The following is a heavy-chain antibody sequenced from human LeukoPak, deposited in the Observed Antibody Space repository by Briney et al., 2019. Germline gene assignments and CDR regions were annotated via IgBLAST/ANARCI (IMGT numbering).Heavy chain of an antibody. J-gene: IGHJ4*02. D-gene: IGHD3-22*01. Sequence: PGGSLRLSCAAPGFTFSSYAMSWVRQAPGKGLEWVSAISGSGGSTCYADSVKGRFTISRDNSKNTLYLQMNSLRAEDTAVYYCAKGESPDYYDSSGYYYETPDYWGQGTLVTVSS. V-gene: IGHV3-23*01. CDR2: ISGSGGST. CDR3: AKGESPDYYDSSGYYYETPDY. CDR1: GFTFSSYA.